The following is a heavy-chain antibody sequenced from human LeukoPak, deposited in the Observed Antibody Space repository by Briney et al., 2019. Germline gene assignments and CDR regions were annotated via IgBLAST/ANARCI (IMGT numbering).Heavy chain of an antibody. CDR3: AKHGSVTTAFYYYMDV. J-gene: IGHJ6*03. Sequence: GGSLRLSCAAPGFTLSIYAMSWVRQAPGKGLEWVSVISGSGGSTYYADSVRGRFTISRDNSNNTLYLQMNSLKAEDTAVYYCAKHGSVTTAFYYYMDVWGKGTTVTVSS. CDR1: GFTLSIYA. D-gene: IGHD4-11*01. V-gene: IGHV3-23*01. CDR2: ISGSGGST.